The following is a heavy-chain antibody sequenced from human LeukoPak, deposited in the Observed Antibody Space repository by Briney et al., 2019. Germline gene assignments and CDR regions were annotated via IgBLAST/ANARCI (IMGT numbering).Heavy chain of an antibody. Sequence: SETLSLTCTVSGGSISSYYWSWIRQPPGKGLEWIGYIYCSGSTNYNPSLKSRVTISVDTSKNQFSLKLSSVTAADTAVYYCARGFYYYDSSGYSVFDYWGQGTLVTVSS. CDR2: IYCSGST. V-gene: IGHV4-59*01. CDR3: ARGFYYYDSSGYSVFDY. J-gene: IGHJ4*02. D-gene: IGHD3-22*01. CDR1: GGSISSYY.